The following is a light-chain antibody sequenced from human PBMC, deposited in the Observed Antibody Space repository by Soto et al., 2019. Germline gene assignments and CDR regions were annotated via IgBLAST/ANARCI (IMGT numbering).Light chain of an antibody. CDR3: QQYGSSPPYT. J-gene: IGKJ2*01. CDR1: QSVSSSY. CDR2: GAS. V-gene: IGKV3-20*01. Sequence: EIVLTQSPGPLSLSPGERATLSCRASQSVSSSYLAWYQQKPGQAPRLLIYGASSSATGIPDRFSGSGSGTDFTLTISRLEPEDLAVYYCQQYGSSPPYTFGQGTKLEIK.